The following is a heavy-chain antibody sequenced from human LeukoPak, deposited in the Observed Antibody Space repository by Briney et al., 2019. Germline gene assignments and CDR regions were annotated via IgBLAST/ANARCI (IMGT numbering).Heavy chain of an antibody. CDR3: ARVGPGYGYDY. D-gene: IGHD5-18*01. Sequence: SESLSLARTVAGGSISSYYWGWVRQPAGRGLEWIGRIYTSGSTNYNPSLKSRVTMSVDTSKNQFSLKLSSVTAADTAVYYCARVGPGYGYDYWGQGTLVTVSS. J-gene: IGHJ4*02. CDR1: GGSISSYY. CDR2: IYTSGST. V-gene: IGHV4-4*07.